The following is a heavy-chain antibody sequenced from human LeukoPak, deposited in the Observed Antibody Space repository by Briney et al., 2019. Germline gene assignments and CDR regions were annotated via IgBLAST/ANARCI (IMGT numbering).Heavy chain of an antibody. V-gene: IGHV3-21*01. CDR1: GFTFSSYS. J-gene: IGHJ4*02. CDR2: ISSSSSYI. D-gene: IGHD5-24*01. Sequence: GGSLRLSCAASGFTFSSYSMNWVRQAPGKGLEWVSSISSSSSYIYYADSVKGRFTISRDNAKNSLYLQMNSLRAEDTAVYYFARGGQRWLQSRFDYWGQGTLVTVSS. CDR3: ARGGQRWLQSRFDY.